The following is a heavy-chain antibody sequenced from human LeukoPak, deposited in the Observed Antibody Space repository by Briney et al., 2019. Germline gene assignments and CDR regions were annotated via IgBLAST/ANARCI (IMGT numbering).Heavy chain of an antibody. CDR1: GGSISSGSYY. CDR2: TNHSGST. Sequence: PSETLSLTCTVSGGSISSGSYYWSWIRQPPGKGLEWIGETNHSGSTNYIPSLKSRITVSIDTSKTQFSLNLSSVTAADTAVYYCAGRRWFVPDAFDIWGQGTVVTVSS. D-gene: IGHD3-10*01. J-gene: IGHJ3*02. V-gene: IGHV4-39*07. CDR3: AGRRWFVPDAFDI.